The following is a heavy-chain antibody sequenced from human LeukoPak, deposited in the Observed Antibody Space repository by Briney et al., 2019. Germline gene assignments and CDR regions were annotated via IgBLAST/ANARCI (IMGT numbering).Heavy chain of an antibody. CDR1: GGSISSGDNY. Sequence: SQTLSLTCTVSGGSISSGDNYWSWIRQPAGKGLEWIGRVYTSGSTNYNPSLKSRATISVDTSKNQFSLKLSSVTAADTAVYYCARVRDFSFNWFDPWGQGTLVTVSS. CDR3: ARVRDFSFNWFDP. J-gene: IGHJ5*02. V-gene: IGHV4-61*02. D-gene: IGHD3-3*01. CDR2: VYTSGST.